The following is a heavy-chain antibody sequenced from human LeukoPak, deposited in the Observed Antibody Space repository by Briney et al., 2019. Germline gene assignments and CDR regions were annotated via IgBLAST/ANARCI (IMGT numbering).Heavy chain of an antibody. D-gene: IGHD2-8*01. Sequence: WGSLRLSCAASGFTFTNYWMSGVRQAPGKGLEWVASINQDGSEKYYVDSVKGRFTVSRDNAKNSVYLQMNSLRTEDTAIYYCAGAWSRVDGFDIWGQGTMVTVSS. V-gene: IGHV3-7*01. J-gene: IGHJ3*02. CDR3: AGAWSRVDGFDI. CDR2: INQDGSEK. CDR1: GFTFTNYW.